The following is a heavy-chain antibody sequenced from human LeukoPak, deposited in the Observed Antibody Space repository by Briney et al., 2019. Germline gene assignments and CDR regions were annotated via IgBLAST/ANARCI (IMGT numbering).Heavy chain of an antibody. CDR2: IYYSGST. Sequence: SETLSLTCTVSGGSINSYYWSWIRQSPGKGLEWIGYIYYSGSTNYNPSLKSRVTMSVDMSKNQFSLKLRSVTAADTAVYYCARVPVTTVTTLDWYMDVWGKGTTVTVSS. J-gene: IGHJ6*03. CDR3: ARVPVTTVTTLDWYMDV. D-gene: IGHD4-17*01. CDR1: GGSINSYY. V-gene: IGHV4-59*01.